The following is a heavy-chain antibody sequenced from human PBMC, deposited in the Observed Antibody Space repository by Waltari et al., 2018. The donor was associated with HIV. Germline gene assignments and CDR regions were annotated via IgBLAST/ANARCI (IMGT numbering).Heavy chain of an antibody. Sequence: QVQLQESGPGLVKPSETLSLPCSVSGVSVSSGDFYWSWVRQPPGKGLEWIGYIYYSGRSNYNPSLKSRVTMSVDMSKNQFSLKVRTVTAADTAVYYCARLSGGSIPLDYWGPGTLVTVSS. J-gene: IGHJ4*02. CDR1: GVSVSSGDFY. V-gene: IGHV4-61*08. CDR2: IYYSGRS. D-gene: IGHD2-2*02. CDR3: ARLSGGSIPLDY.